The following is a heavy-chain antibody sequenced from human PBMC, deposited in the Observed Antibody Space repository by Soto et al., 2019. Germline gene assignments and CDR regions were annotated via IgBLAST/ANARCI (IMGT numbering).Heavy chain of an antibody. Sequence: ASVKVSCKASGYTFTSYGISWVRQAPGQGLEWMGWISAYNGNTNYAQKLQGRVTMTTDTSTSTAYMELRSLRSDDTAVYYCARGLSSGWYESAEYLQHWGQGTLATVSS. CDR2: ISAYNGNT. D-gene: IGHD6-19*01. CDR1: GYTFTSYG. CDR3: ARGLSSGWYESAEYLQH. J-gene: IGHJ1*01. V-gene: IGHV1-18*01.